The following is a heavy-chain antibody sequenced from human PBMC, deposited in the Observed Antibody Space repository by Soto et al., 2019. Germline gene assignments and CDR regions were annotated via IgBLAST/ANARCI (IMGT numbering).Heavy chain of an antibody. CDR1: GGSISSYY. Sequence: SETLSLTCTVSGGSISSYYWSWIRQPPGKGLEWIGYTYYSGSTNYNPSLKSRVTISVDTSKNQFSLKLSSVTAADTAVYYCAKSDTALSYGFDPWGQGTVVTVSS. CDR3: AKSDTALSYGFDP. D-gene: IGHD5-18*01. V-gene: IGHV4-59*01. J-gene: IGHJ5*02. CDR2: TYYSGST.